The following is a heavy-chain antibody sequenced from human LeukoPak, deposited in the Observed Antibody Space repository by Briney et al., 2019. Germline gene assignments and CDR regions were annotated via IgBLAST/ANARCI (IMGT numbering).Heavy chain of an antibody. D-gene: IGHD6-13*01. CDR1: GFTFSSYS. Sequence: GGSLRLSCAASGFTFSSYSMNWVRQAPGKGLEWVSYISSSSSTIYYADSVKGRFTISRDNAKNSLYLQMNSLRDEDTAVYYCARAAPYSSSFEYFQHWGQGTLVTVSS. V-gene: IGHV3-48*02. J-gene: IGHJ1*01. CDR2: ISSSSSTI. CDR3: ARAAPYSSSFEYFQH.